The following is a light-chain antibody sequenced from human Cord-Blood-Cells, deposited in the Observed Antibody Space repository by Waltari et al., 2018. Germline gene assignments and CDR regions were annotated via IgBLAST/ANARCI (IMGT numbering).Light chain of an antibody. Sequence: QSVLTQPPSASGTPGQRVTISCSGSSSNIGSNYVYWYQQLPGTAPKLLIYRNKQRASGVADRFSGSKSGNSAAPAICGLRAEDEADYHCAAWDDSLSGWVFGGGTKLTVL. CDR3: AAWDDSLSGWV. J-gene: IGLJ3*02. CDR2: RNK. CDR1: SSNIGSNY. V-gene: IGLV1-47*01.